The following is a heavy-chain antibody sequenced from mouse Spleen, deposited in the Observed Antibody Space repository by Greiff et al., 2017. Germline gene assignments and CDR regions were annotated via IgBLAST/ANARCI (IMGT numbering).Heavy chain of an antibody. CDR3: TRNYGYYFDY. Sequence: QVQLQQSGAELVRPGASVTLSCKASGYTFTDYEMHWVKQTPVHGLEWIGAIDPETGGTAYNQKFKGKATLTADKSSSTAYMELRSLTSEDSAVYYCTRNYGYYFDYWGQGTTLTVSS. D-gene: IGHD1-1*01. V-gene: IGHV1-15*01. CDR2: IDPETGGT. CDR1: GYTFTDYE. J-gene: IGHJ2*01.